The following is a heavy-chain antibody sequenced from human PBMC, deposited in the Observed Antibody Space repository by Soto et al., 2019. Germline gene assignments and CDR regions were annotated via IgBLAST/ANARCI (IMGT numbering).Heavy chain of an antibody. J-gene: IGHJ4*01. CDR1: GGSISSGGYY. V-gene: IGHV4-31*03. CDR3: AREPSI. Sequence: QVQLQESGPGLVKPSQTLSLTCTVSGGSISSGGYYWNSIRQHPGKGLEWIGYIYYSGYTYYNPSLQRRVTISVYTAKNLFSLKLSSVTAADPAVYYFAREPSIWGHGTLVIASS. CDR2: IYYSGYT.